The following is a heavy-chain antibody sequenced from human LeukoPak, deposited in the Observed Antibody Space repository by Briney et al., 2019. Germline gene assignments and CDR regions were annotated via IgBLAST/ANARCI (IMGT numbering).Heavy chain of an antibody. V-gene: IGHV3-23*01. Sequence: GGSLRLSCAASGFTFSSYAMSWARQAPGKGLEWVSAISGSGGSTYYADSVKGRFTISRDNSKNTLSLQMNSLRAEDTAVYYCAKGPTVSKRGYFDYWGQGTLVTVSS. D-gene: IGHD4-17*01. CDR2: ISGSGGST. CDR3: AKGPTVSKRGYFDY. J-gene: IGHJ4*02. CDR1: GFTFSSYA.